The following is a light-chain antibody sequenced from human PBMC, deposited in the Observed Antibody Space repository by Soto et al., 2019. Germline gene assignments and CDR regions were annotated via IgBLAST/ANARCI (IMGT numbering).Light chain of an antibody. CDR3: RSYTSSRTRV. J-gene: IGLJ3*02. V-gene: IGLV2-14*01. CDR2: EVS. CDR1: SSDVGGYNY. Sequence: QSALTQPASVSGSPGQSITISCTGTSSDVGGYNYVSWYQQHPGKAPKLMIYEVSNRPSGVSNRFSGSKSGNTASLTISGLQAEDEADYYCRSYTSSRTRVFGGGTQLTVL.